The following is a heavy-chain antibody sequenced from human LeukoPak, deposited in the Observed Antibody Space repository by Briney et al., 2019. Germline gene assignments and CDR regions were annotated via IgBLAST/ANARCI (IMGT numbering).Heavy chain of an antibody. CDR1: GGSISSCY. V-gene: IGHV4-59*01. D-gene: IGHD1-26*01. CDR3: ARAGVSYHGNWFDP. Sequence: PSETLSLTCTVSGGSISSCYWSWIRQPPGKGLEWIGYIYYSGSTNYNPSLKSRVTISVDTSKNQFSLKLSSVTAADTAVYYCARAGVSYHGNWFDPWGQGTLVTVSS. CDR2: IYYSGST. J-gene: IGHJ5*02.